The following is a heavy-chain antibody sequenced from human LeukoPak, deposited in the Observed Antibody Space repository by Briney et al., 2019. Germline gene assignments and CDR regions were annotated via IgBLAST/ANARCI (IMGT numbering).Heavy chain of an antibody. J-gene: IGHJ4*02. D-gene: IGHD2-21*02. CDR3: ARLYGGDSPFDY. Sequence: PGGSLRLSCAASGFPFSSYWMHWVRQVSGKGLVWVSHISNDGSSTNYADSVKGRFTISRDNAKNTLYLQMSSLRAEDTAVHYCARLYGGDSPFDYWGQGTLVTVSS. CDR2: ISNDGSST. CDR1: GFPFSSYW. V-gene: IGHV3-74*01.